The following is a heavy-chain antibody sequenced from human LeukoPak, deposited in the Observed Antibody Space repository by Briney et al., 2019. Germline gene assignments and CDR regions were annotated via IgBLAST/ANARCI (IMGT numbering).Heavy chain of an antibody. CDR1: GYTFTGYY. Sequence: ASVKVSCKASGYTFTGYYMHWVRQAPGQGLEWMGWINPNSGGTNYAQKFQGRVTMTRDTSISTAYMELSRLRSDDTAVYYCARALSSSSHYYYGMDVWGQGTTVTVSS. V-gene: IGHV1-2*02. CDR2: INPNSGGT. CDR3: ARALSSSSHYYYGMDV. J-gene: IGHJ6*02. D-gene: IGHD6-6*01.